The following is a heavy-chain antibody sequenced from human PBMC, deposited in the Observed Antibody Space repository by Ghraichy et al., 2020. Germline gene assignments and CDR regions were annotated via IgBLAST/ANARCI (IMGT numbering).Heavy chain of an antibody. J-gene: IGHJ3*02. CDR2: IIPIFGTA. CDR1: GGTSSSYA. Sequence: SVKVSCKASGGTSSSYAISWVRQAPGQGLEWMGGIIPIFGTANYAQKFQGRVTITADESTSTAYMELSSLRSEDTAVYYCARDEDGITFGGRSSGAFDIWGQGTMVTVSS. D-gene: IGHD3-16*01. V-gene: IGHV1-69*13. CDR3: ARDEDGITFGGRSSGAFDI.